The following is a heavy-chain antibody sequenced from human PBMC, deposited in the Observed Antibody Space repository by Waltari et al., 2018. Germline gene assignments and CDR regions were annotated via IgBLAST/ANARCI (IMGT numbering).Heavy chain of an antibody. V-gene: IGHV4-34*01. CDR1: GGSFSGYY. CDR3: ASGIAAAGIKSPCA. CDR2: TNHSGSS. J-gene: IGHJ5*02. D-gene: IGHD6-13*01. Sequence: QVQLQQWGAGLLKPSETLSLTCAVYGGSFSGYYWSWIRQPPGKGLEWIGETNHSGSSDYNQALKSRVTISSYTSKNQFSLKLSSVTAADKAVYYCASGIAAAGIKSPCAWGQGTLVTVSS.